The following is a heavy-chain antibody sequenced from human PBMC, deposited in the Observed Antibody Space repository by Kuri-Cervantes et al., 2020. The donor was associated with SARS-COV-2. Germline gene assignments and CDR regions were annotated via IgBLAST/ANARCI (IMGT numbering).Heavy chain of an antibody. CDR3: ARVISSSYGSGSYYYYYYYMDV. V-gene: IGHV4-4*07. Sequence: GSLRLSCTVSGGPISSYYWSWIRQPAGKGLEWIGRIYTSGSTNYNPSLKSRVTMSVDTSKNQFSLKLSSVTAADTAVYYCARVISSSYGSGSYYYYYYYMDVWGKGTTVTVSS. CDR2: IYTSGST. CDR1: GGPISSYY. D-gene: IGHD3-10*01. J-gene: IGHJ6*03.